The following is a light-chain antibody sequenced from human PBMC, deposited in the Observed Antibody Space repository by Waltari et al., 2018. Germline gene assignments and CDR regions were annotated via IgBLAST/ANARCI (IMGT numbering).Light chain of an antibody. CDR1: KSDIGTYDY. CDR3: SSYTSSSTWV. J-gene: IGLJ3*02. Sequence: HSALTQSASVSGSPGQSITISCTGTKSDIGTYDYVSWFQQLPGKAPKLIIYDVRNRLLGISHRFYGSKSGITASLSISGLLAEDEADYYCSSYTSSSTWVFGGGTKLTVL. V-gene: IGLV2-14*03. CDR2: DVR.